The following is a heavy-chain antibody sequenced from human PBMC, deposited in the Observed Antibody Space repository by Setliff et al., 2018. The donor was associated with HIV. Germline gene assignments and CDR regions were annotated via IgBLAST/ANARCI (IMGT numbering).Heavy chain of an antibody. D-gene: IGHD3-22*01. CDR1: GGSISSYY. CDR2: IYYSGST. CDR3: ARDLTPGVDSSGYYLSAAFDI. V-gene: IGHV4-59*01. Sequence: PSETLSLTCTVSGGSISSYYWSWIRQPPGKGLEWIGYIYYSGSTNYNPSLKSRVTISVDTSKNQFSLKLSSVTAADTAVYYCARDLTPGVDSSGYYLSAAFDIWGQGTMVTVSS. J-gene: IGHJ3*02.